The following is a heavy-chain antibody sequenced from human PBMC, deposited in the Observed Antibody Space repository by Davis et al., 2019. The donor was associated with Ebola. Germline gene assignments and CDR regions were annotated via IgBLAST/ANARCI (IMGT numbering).Heavy chain of an antibody. CDR1: GDIFKNAW. J-gene: IGHJ4*02. CDR3: ARGGRTTRVFDF. Sequence: GESLKISCKDSGDIFKNAWISWLRQMPGKGLEWMGRIDPSDSYTEYSPSFQGRVTMSVDRSTKTAYLQWHRLTASDSAMYYCARGGRTTRVFDFWGQGTLVTVSS. V-gene: IGHV5-10-1*01. D-gene: IGHD1/OR15-1a*01. CDR2: IDPSDSYT.